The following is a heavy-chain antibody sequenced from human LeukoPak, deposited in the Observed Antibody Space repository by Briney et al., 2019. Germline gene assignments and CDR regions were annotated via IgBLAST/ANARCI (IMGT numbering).Heavy chain of an antibody. CDR3: AREVPYGDYQDGEGFDP. V-gene: IGHV3-30*04. CDR1: GFIFSNYA. CDR2: ISFDGSNI. Sequence: GGSLRLSCAASGFIFSNYAMHWVRQAPGKGLDWVAVISFDGSNIYYADSAKGRFTISRDNSKNTLYLQMNSLRAEDTALYYCAREVPYGDYQDGEGFDPWGQGTLVTVSP. J-gene: IGHJ5*02. D-gene: IGHD4-17*01.